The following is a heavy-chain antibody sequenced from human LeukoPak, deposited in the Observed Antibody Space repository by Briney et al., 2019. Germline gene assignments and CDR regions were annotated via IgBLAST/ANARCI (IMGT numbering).Heavy chain of an antibody. V-gene: IGHV1-69*05. D-gene: IGHD1-7*01. Sequence: ASVKVSCKASGGTFSSYAISWVRRAPGQGLEWMGGIIPIFGTANYAQKFQGRVTITTDESTSTAYMELSSLRSEDTAVYYCARGTGTTVGWFDPWGQGTLVTVSS. CDR3: ARGTGTTVGWFDP. CDR1: GGTFSSYA. CDR2: IIPIFGTA. J-gene: IGHJ5*02.